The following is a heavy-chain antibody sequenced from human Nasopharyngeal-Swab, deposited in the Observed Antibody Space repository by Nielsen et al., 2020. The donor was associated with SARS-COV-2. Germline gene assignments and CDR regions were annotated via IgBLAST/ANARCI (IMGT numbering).Heavy chain of an antibody. Sequence: SVNVSCNASGYTFTSYCIIWVRQAPGQGLEWMGWISAYNGNTNYAQKLQGRVTMTTDTSTSTAYMELRSLRSDDTAVYYCASRDLYGSIDYWGQGTLVTVSS. CDR3: ASRDLYGSIDY. CDR1: GYTFTSYC. CDR2: ISAYNGNT. J-gene: IGHJ4*02. V-gene: IGHV1-18*04. D-gene: IGHD3-10*01.